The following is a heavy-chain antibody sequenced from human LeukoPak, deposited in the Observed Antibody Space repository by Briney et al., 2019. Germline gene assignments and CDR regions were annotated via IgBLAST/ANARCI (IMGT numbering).Heavy chain of an antibody. J-gene: IGHJ4*02. Sequence: ASVKVSCKASGYTFTGYYMHWVRQAPGQGLEWMGWINPNSGGTNYAQKFQGRVTMTRDTYISKAYIELSRLRSDDTAVYYCARDLGSSSTPGDYWGQGTLVTVSS. CDR2: INPNSGGT. V-gene: IGHV1-2*02. D-gene: IGHD6-13*01. CDR3: ARDLGSSSTPGDY. CDR1: GYTFTGYY.